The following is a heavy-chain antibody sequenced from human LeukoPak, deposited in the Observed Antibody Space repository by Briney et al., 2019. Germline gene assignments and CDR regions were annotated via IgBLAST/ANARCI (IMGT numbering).Heavy chain of an antibody. V-gene: IGHV4-61*10. CDR1: GGSISSGSYY. Sequence: SETLSLTCTVSGGSISSGSYYWSWIRQPAGKGLEWIGYIYYSGSTNYNPSLKSRVTISVDTSKNQFSLKLSSVTAADTAVYYCARDYSSWTFDYWGQGTLVTVSS. CDR3: ARDYSSWTFDY. CDR2: IYYSGST. D-gene: IGHD3-10*01. J-gene: IGHJ4*02.